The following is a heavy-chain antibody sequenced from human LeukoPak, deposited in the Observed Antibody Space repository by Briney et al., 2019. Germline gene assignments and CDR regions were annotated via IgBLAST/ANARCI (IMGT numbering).Heavy chain of an antibody. V-gene: IGHV4-4*07. CDR1: GGSISSYY. J-gene: IGHJ6*03. CDR3: ARETSQKGAHYMDV. Sequence: SETLSLTCTVSGGSISSYYWSWIRQPAGKGLEWIGRIYTSGSTNYNPSLKSRVTISVDTSKNQFSLKLSSVTAADTAVYYCARETSQKGAHYMDVWGKGTTVTVSS. D-gene: IGHD3-16*01. CDR2: IYTSGST.